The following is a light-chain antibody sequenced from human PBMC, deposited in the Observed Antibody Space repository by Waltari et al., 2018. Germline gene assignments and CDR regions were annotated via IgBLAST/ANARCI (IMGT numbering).Light chain of an antibody. CDR2: DND. J-gene: IGLJ2*01. CDR1: SSNLGNNS. CDR3: GTWDSSLTAGV. Sequence: QSVLTQPPPVSSAPGQMVTISCPGSSSNLGNNSVSWYQQLPGTAPQPVIYDNDKRPSGIPDRFSGSKSGTSATLGITGLQTGDEAYYYCGTWDSSLTAGVFGGGTKLTVL. V-gene: IGLV1-51*01.